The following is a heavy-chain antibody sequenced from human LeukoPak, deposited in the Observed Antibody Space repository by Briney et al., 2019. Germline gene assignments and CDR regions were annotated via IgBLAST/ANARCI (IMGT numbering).Heavy chain of an antibody. J-gene: IGHJ6*02. D-gene: IGHD6-13*01. CDR2: ISSSGSTI. Sequence: KPGGSLRLSCAASGFTFSDYYMSWIRQAPGKGLEWVSYISSSGSTIYYADSVKGRFTISRDNSKNTLYLQMNSLRAEDTAVYYCAREGIAAAGSYYYYYYGMDVWGQGTTVAVSS. V-gene: IGHV3-11*04. CDR1: GFTFSDYY. CDR3: AREGIAAAGSYYYYYYGMDV.